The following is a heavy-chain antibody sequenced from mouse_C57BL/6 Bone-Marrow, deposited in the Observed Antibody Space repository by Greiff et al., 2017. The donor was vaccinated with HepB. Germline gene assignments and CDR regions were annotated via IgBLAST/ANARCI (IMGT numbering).Heavy chain of an antibody. CDR2: IWRGGST. V-gene: IGHV2-5*01. CDR1: GFSLTSYG. J-gene: IGHJ4*01. D-gene: IGHD2-3*01. Sequence: QVQLQQSGPGLVQPSQSLSITCTVSGFSLTSYGVHWVRQSPGKGLEWLGVIWRGGSTDYNAAFMSRLSITKDNSKSQVFFKMNSLQADDTAIYYCAKKRDGYYPYAMDYWGQGTSVTVSS. CDR3: AKKRDGYYPYAMDY.